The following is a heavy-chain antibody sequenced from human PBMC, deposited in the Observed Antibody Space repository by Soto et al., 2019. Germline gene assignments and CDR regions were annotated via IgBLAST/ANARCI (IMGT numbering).Heavy chain of an antibody. D-gene: IGHD2-15*01. Sequence: ASVKVSCKASGYTFTGYYMHWVRQAPGQGLEWMGWINPNSGGTNYAQKFQGRVTMTRDTSISTAYMELSRLRSDDTGVYYCARDLRDSCTGSSCVYFDYWGQGTTVSVSA. V-gene: IGHV1-2*02. J-gene: IGHJ4*02. CDR3: ARDLRDSCTGSSCVYFDY. CDR1: GYTFTGYY. CDR2: INPNSGGT.